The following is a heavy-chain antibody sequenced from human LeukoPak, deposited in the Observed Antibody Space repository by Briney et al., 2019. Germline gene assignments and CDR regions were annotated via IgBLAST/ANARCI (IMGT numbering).Heavy chain of an antibody. J-gene: IGHJ4*02. V-gene: IGHV3-30*04. CDR2: ILEDGRYQ. CDR1: GFTFSNYI. Sequence: GGSLRLSCAASGFTFSNYIMHWVRQAPGKGLDWVAVILEDGRYQSYADSVKGRFTISRDNSKNTLFLQMNSLRGEDTAMYYCARVRGGGFRTADSWGQGTLVTVSS. D-gene: IGHD6-19*01. CDR3: ARVRGGGFRTADS.